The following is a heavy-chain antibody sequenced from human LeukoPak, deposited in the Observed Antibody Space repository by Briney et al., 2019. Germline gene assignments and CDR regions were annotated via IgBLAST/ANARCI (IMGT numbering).Heavy chain of an antibody. V-gene: IGHV3-30-3*01. Sequence: GGSLRLSCAASGFTFSSYFMHWVRQAPGKGLEWVADIASDGSHTFYVESVKGRFTISRDNSKNTLYLQMNSLRAEDTAVYFCARERQDTILHSGAFDIWSQGTMVTVSS. J-gene: IGHJ3*02. CDR1: GFTFSSYF. D-gene: IGHD2-21*01. CDR3: ARERQDTILHSGAFDI. CDR2: IASDGSHT.